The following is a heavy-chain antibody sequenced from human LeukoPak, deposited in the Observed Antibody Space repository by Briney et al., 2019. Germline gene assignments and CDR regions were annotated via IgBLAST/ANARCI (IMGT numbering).Heavy chain of an antibody. Sequence: PGRSLRLSCAASGFTFSSYAMHWVRQAPGKGLEWVAVIPYDGSNKYYADSVKGRFTISRDNSKNTLYLQMNSLRAEDTAVYFCASGKYRYGDNWFDPWGQGTLVTVPS. CDR3: ASGKYRYGDNWFDP. D-gene: IGHD5-18*01. CDR1: GFTFSSYA. J-gene: IGHJ5*02. CDR2: IPYDGSNK. V-gene: IGHV3-30*04.